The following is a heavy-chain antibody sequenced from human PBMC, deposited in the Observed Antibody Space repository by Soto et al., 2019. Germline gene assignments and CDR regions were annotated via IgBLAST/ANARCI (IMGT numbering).Heavy chain of an antibody. Sequence: GGSLRLSCAASGFTFSSYSMNWVRQAPGKGLEWVSYISSSSSTIYYADSVKGRFTISRDNAKNTLYLQMNSLRAEDTAVYYCARDRRSYYDFWSGYYNDYDYMDVWGKGTTVTVSS. J-gene: IGHJ6*03. CDR3: ARDRRSYYDFWSGYYNDYDYMDV. D-gene: IGHD3-3*01. CDR1: GFTFSSYS. CDR2: ISSSSSTI. V-gene: IGHV3-48*01.